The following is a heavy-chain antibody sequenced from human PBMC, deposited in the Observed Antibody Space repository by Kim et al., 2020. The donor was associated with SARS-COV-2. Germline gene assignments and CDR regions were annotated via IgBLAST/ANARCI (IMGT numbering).Heavy chain of an antibody. Sequence: ASVKVSCKASGYTFPSYAMHWVRQAPGQRLEWMGWINAGNGNTKYSQKFQGRVTITRDTSANTAYLELSSLRSEDTAMYYCARDRGYADGLDYWGQGALV. J-gene: IGHJ4*02. CDR1: GYTFPSYA. V-gene: IGHV1-3*01. CDR3: ARDRGYADGLDY. D-gene: IGHD4-17*01. CDR2: INAGNGNT.